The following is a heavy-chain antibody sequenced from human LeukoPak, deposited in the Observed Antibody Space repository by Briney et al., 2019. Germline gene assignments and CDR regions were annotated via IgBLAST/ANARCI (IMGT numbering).Heavy chain of an antibody. CDR2: IWYDGSNK. Sequence: GGSLRLSCAASGFTFSSYGMHWVRQAPGKGLEWVAVIWYDGSNKYYADSVKGRFTISGDNSKNTLYLQMNSLRAEDTAVYYCAKDGSSWYLFDYWGQGTLVTVSS. D-gene: IGHD6-13*01. CDR3: AKDGSSWYLFDY. V-gene: IGHV3-33*06. J-gene: IGHJ4*02. CDR1: GFTFSSYG.